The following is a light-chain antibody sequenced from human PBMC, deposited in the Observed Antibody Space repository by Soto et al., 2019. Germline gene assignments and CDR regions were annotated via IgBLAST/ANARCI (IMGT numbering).Light chain of an antibody. V-gene: IGKV3-11*01. J-gene: IGKJ2*01. Sequence: EIVLTQSPATLSLSPGARATLSCRASQSVSSYLAWYQQKPGQAPRLLIYDASNMATGIPARFSGSGSGTDFTLTISSLEPEDFAVYYCQQRSNWPPTFGQGTKLEIK. CDR3: QQRSNWPPT. CDR2: DAS. CDR1: QSVSSY.